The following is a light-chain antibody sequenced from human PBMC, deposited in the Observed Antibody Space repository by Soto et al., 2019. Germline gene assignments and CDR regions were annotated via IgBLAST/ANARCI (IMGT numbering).Light chain of an antibody. V-gene: IGKV1-39*01. CDR1: QNIGYY. J-gene: IGKJ1*01. CDR3: QQNHNTPVT. CDR2: AAS. Sequence: QLTQSPTSLSASVGDRVTITCRTSQNIGYYLSWYRQHPGKAPELLIYAASTLQRGVSPKFSGSGSGTDFSLTINSLQPEDFATYYCQQNHNTPVTFGQGTKVEI.